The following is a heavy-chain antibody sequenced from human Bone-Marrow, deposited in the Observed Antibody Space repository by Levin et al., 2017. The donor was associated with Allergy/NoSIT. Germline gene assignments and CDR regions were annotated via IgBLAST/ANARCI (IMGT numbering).Heavy chain of an antibody. J-gene: IGHJ4*02. CDR1: GFTFSTYW. CDR3: ARVWGYDVPIDN. Sequence: GGSLRLSCAASGFTFSTYWMHWVRQVPGKGLVWVSRIDSRGSVTNYADSVKGRFTISRDNSQNTLYLQMNSLRAEDTAVYFCARVWGYDVPIDNWGQGTLVTVSS. D-gene: IGHD5-12*01. V-gene: IGHV3-74*01. CDR2: IDSRGSVT.